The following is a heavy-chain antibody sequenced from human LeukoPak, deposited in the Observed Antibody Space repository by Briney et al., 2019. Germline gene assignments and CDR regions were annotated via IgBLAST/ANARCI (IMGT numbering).Heavy chain of an antibody. V-gene: IGHV3-74*01. D-gene: IGHD3-9*01. J-gene: IGHJ4*02. CDR2: INSDGSST. CDR3: AREAGSQLRYFDWFDSYYFDY. Sequence: GGSLRLSCAASGFTFSSYWMHWVRQAPGKGLVWVSRINSDGSSTSYADSVKGRFTISRDNAKNTLYLQMNSLRAEDTAVYYCAREAGSQLRYFDWFDSYYFDYWGQGTLVTVPS. CDR1: GFTFSSYW.